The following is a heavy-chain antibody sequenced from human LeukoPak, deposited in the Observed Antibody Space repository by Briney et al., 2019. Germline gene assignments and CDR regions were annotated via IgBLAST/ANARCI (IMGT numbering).Heavy chain of an antibody. D-gene: IGHD3-9*01. V-gene: IGHV1-24*01. CDR2: FDPEDGET. CDR3: ATLTNILTCYPTGRDY. J-gene: IGHJ4*02. Sequence: ASVKVSCKASGYTLTELSMHWVRQAPGKGLEWMGGFDPEDGETIYAQKFQGRFTMTEATSADTAYMELSSLRAEDTAVYVCATLTNILTCYPTGRDYWGKGTLVTVSS. CDR1: GYTLTELS.